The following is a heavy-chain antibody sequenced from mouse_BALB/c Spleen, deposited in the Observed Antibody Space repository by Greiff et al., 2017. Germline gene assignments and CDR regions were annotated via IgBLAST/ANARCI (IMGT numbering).Heavy chain of an antibody. D-gene: IGHD2-14*01. CDR3: NAGVRDAMDY. CDR2: IDPENGDT. J-gene: IGHJ4*01. Sequence: VHVKQSGAELVRSGASVKLSCTASGFNIKDYYMHWVKQRPEQGLEWIGWIDPENGDTEYAPKFQGKATMTADTSSNTAYLQLSSLTSEDTAVYYCNAGVRDAMDYWGQGTSVTVSS. V-gene: IGHV14-4*02. CDR1: GFNIKDYY.